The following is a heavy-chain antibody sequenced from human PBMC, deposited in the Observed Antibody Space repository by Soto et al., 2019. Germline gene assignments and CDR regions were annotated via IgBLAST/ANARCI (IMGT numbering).Heavy chain of an antibody. D-gene: IGHD3-3*01. J-gene: IGHJ4*02. CDR2: IYWNEDK. V-gene: IGHV2-5*01. CDR1: EFSLSTSGVG. Sequence: GSGPTLVNPTQTLTLTCTFSEFSLSTSGVGVGWIRQPPGKALEWLALIYWNEDKRYSPSLKGRLTITKDPSKNQVVLTMTNMDPVDTATYFCARTHDFSNGYYPGFDYWGQGTLVTVSS. CDR3: ARTHDFSNGYYPGFDY.